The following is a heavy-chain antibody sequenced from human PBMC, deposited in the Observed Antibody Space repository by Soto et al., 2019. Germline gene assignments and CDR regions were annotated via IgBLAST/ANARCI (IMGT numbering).Heavy chain of an antibody. V-gene: IGHV4-4*02. J-gene: IGHJ6*02. CDR2: IYHSGST. CDR1: GGSISSSNW. D-gene: IGHD5-18*01. Sequence: PSETLSLTCAVSGGSISSSNWWSCVRQPPGKGLEWIGEIYHSGSTNYNPSLKSRVTISVDKSKNQFSLKLSSVTAADTAVYYCARHTAMAPYYYSGMDVWGQGTTVTVSS. CDR3: ARHTAMAPYYYSGMDV.